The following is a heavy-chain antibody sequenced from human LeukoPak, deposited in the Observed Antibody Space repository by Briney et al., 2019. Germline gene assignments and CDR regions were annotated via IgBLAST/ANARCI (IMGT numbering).Heavy chain of an antibody. Sequence: PSETLSLTCAVSGYSISSGYYWGWIRQPPGKGLEWIGSIYHSGSTYYNPSLKSRVTISVDTSKNQFSLKLSSVTAADTAVYYCARSSNWFDPWGQGTLVAVSP. D-gene: IGHD6-6*01. CDR1: GYSISSGYY. CDR3: ARSSNWFDP. CDR2: IYHSGST. V-gene: IGHV4-38-2*01. J-gene: IGHJ5*02.